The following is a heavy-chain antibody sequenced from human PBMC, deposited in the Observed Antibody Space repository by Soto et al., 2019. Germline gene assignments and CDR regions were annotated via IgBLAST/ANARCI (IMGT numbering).Heavy chain of an antibody. V-gene: IGHV1-18*04. CDR2: ISAYNGNT. CDR1: GYTFTSYY. CDR3: ARVGYYYDSSGYGQIYYYYYGMDV. J-gene: IGHJ6*02. D-gene: IGHD3-22*01. Sequence: ASVKVSCKASGYTFTSYYMHWVRQAPGQGLEWMGWISAYNGNTNYAQKLQGRVTMTTDTSTSTAYMELRSLRSDDTAVYYCARVGYYYDSSGYGQIYYYYYGMDVWGQGTTVTVSS.